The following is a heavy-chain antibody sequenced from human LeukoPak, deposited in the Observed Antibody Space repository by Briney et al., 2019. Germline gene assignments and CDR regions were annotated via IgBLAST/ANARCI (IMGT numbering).Heavy chain of an antibody. Sequence: SQTLSLTCAISGDSVSSNSAAWNWIRQSPSRGLEWLGRTYYRSKWYNDYAVPVKSRITINPDTSKNQFSLQLNSVTPEDTAVYYCARSYHDYGDYVDWFDPWGQGTLVTVSS. CDR3: ARSYHDYGDYVDWFDP. V-gene: IGHV6-1*01. J-gene: IGHJ5*02. D-gene: IGHD4-17*01. CDR1: GDSVSSNSAA. CDR2: TYYRSKWYN.